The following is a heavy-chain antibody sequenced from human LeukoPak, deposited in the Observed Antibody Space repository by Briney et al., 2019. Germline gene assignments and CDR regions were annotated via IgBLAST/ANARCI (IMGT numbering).Heavy chain of an antibody. CDR1: EFTFTNFW. CDR3: ARDMYYYDSSGYHAGAFDI. Sequence: PGGSLRLSCAASEFTFTNFWMSWVRQAPGKGLEWVANTNRDGSEKYYVDSVKGRVTISRDNAMNFLYLQLNSLRVDDTAVYYCARDMYYYDSSGYHAGAFDIWGQGTTVTVSS. V-gene: IGHV3-7*01. CDR2: TNRDGSEK. J-gene: IGHJ3*02. D-gene: IGHD3-22*01.